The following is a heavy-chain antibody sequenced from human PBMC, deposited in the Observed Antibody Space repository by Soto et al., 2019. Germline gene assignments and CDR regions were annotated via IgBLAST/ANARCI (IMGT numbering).Heavy chain of an antibody. CDR2: IIPIFGTA. CDR1: GGTFSSYA. D-gene: IGHD3-10*01. V-gene: IGHV1-69*13. Sequence: ASVKVSCKASGGTFSSYAISWVRQAPGQGLEWMGGIIPIFGTANYAQKFQGRVTITADESTSTAYMELSSLRSEDTAVYYCARGQITMVRGVIIKVFDYWGQGTLVTVSS. J-gene: IGHJ4*02. CDR3: ARGQITMVRGVIIKVFDY.